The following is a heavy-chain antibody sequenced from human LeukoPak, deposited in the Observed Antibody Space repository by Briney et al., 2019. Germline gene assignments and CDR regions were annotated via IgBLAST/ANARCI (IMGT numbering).Heavy chain of an antibody. CDR3: ARYQPYGDLFDY. CDR2: INAGNGNT. CDR1: GYTFTSYA. D-gene: IGHD4-17*01. J-gene: IGHJ4*02. Sequence: ALVKVSCKASGYTFTSYAMHWVRQAPGQRLEWMGWINAGNGNTKYSQKFQGRVTITRDTSASTAYMELSSLRSEDTAVYYCARYQPYGDLFDYWGQGTLVTVSS. V-gene: IGHV1-3*01.